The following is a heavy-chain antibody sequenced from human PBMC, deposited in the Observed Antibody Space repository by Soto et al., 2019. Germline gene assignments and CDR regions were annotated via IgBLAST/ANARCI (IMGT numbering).Heavy chain of an antibody. CDR2: IYYTGST. CDR1: GDSISSDNYY. Sequence: QLQLQEWGPGLVKPSETLSLTCTVSGDSISSDNYYCGWIRQPPGKGLEWIGSIYYTGSTYYNPSLKSRVTMSVDTSKSQFSLKLSSVTAADTAVYYCARHPGYAVPTVYATHYFNYWGQGILVTVST. CDR3: ARHPGYAVPTVYATHYFNY. V-gene: IGHV4-39*01. J-gene: IGHJ4*02. D-gene: IGHD2-8*01.